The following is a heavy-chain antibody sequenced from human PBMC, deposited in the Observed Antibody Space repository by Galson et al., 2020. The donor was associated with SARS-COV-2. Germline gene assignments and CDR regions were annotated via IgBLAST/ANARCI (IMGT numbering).Heavy chain of an antibody. Sequence: LSLTCEASGFTFENYGMNWARQAPGKGLEWVSTISGNGFRTYYADSVKGRFTISRDNSKKTLYLQMTSLRADDTAAYFCTRVDAAIVGVTTWGYFDYWGQGALVTVSS. D-gene: IGHD1-26*01. CDR3: TRVDAAIVGVTTWGYFDY. V-gene: IGHV3-23*01. J-gene: IGHJ4*02. CDR2: ISGNGFRT. CDR1: GFTFENYG.